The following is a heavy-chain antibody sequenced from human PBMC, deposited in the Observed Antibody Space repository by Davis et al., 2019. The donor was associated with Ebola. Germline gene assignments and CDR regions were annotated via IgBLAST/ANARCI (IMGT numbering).Heavy chain of an antibody. CDR1: GGTFSNYA. CDR3: ASLTELGY. D-gene: IGHD7-27*01. J-gene: IGHJ4*02. Sequence: SVQVSCKASGGTFSNYAISWVRQAPGQGLEWMGGIIPILGIANYAQNFQGRLTITADESTSTAYMELSSLRSDDTAVYYCASLTELGYWGQGTLVTVSS. CDR2: IIPILGIA. V-gene: IGHV1-69*10.